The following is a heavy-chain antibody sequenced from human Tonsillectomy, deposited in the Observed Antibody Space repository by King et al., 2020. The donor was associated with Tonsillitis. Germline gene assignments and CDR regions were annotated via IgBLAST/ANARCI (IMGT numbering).Heavy chain of an antibody. J-gene: IGHJ5*02. D-gene: IGHD3-22*01. V-gene: IGHV4-39*02. CDR3: ARDPGYSRGFDP. CDR2: IYYDGTT. CDR1: GGSISSTSYY. Sequence: QLQESGPGLVKPSDTLSLTCAVSGGSISSTSYYWAWIRQPPGKGPEWIASIYYDGTTYYNPSLQSRLTISVDTTRNQFSLRPSSVTAADTAVYYCARDPGYSRGFDPWGQGMLVTVSS.